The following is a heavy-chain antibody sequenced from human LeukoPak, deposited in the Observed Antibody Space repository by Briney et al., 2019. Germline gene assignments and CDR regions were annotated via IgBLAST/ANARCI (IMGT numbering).Heavy chain of an antibody. CDR2: INPNSGGT. CDR3: ARGIAARRDPFDY. Sequence: ASVKVSCKASGYTFTGYYMHWVRQAPGQGLEWRGWINPNSGGTNYAQKFQGRVTMTRDTSISTAYMELSRLRSDDTAVYYCARGIAARRDPFDYWGQGTLVTVSS. D-gene: IGHD6-6*01. V-gene: IGHV1-2*02. J-gene: IGHJ4*02. CDR1: GYTFTGYY.